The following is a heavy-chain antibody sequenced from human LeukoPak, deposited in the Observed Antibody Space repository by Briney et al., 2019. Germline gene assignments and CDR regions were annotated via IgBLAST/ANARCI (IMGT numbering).Heavy chain of an antibody. CDR1: GFTFTKAY. CDR2: IKSKANGGTT. Sequence: GRSLRLSCGASGFTFTKAYMRWVRQAPGKGLEWVGLIKSKANGGTTDYAAPVKGRFTNSRDESANKLYLQLNGLKTEDTGVYYCTAGHYSSIWGQGTLVTVSS. V-gene: IGHV3-15*01. J-gene: IGHJ4*02. CDR3: TAGHYSSI. D-gene: IGHD6-13*01.